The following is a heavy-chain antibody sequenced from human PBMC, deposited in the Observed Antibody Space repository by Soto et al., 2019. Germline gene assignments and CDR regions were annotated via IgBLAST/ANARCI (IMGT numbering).Heavy chain of an antibody. D-gene: IGHD3-10*01. Sequence: QVQLQESGPGLVKPSQTLSLTCTVSGGSISSGGYYWSWIRQHPGKGLEWIGYIYYSGSTYYNPSLKSRVTTSVDTSKNQFSLKLSSVTAADTAVYYCARGRFGELPYYFDYWGQGTLVTVSS. CDR1: GGSISSGGYY. CDR3: ARGRFGELPYYFDY. J-gene: IGHJ4*02. CDR2: IYYSGST. V-gene: IGHV4-31*03.